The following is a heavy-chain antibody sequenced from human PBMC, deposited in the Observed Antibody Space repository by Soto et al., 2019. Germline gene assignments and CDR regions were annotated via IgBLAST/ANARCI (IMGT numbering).Heavy chain of an antibody. J-gene: IGHJ6*02. Sequence: EVQLVESGGGLVQPGGSLRLSCAASGFTFSSYSMNWVRQAPGKRLEWVSYISSSSSSIYYADSVKGRFTISRDNTKNSLYLQMNSLRDEDTAVYYCATPEYSSSSYGMNVWGQGTTVTVSS. D-gene: IGHD6-6*01. V-gene: IGHV3-48*02. CDR1: GFTFSSYS. CDR3: ATPEYSSSSYGMNV. CDR2: ISSSSSSI.